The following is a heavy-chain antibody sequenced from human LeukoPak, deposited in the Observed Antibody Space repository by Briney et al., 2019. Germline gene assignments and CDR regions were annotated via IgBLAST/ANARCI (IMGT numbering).Heavy chain of an antibody. Sequence: SETLSLTCAVYGGSFSGYYWSWIRQPPGKGLEWIGEINHSGSTNYNPPLKSRVTISVGTSKNQFPLKMSSVTAADTAVYYCARVVDLVRGVLGYIDVWGKGTTVTISS. CDR1: GGSFSGYY. J-gene: IGHJ6*03. CDR2: INHSGST. D-gene: IGHD3-10*01. CDR3: ARVVDLVRGVLGYIDV. V-gene: IGHV4-34*01.